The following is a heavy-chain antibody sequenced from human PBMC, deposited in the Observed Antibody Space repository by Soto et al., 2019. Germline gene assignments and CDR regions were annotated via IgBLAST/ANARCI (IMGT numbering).Heavy chain of an antibody. D-gene: IGHD3-10*01. Sequence: SETLFLTCTISGGSFGTNYWSWIRQAPGKALEWIGYTYHTGSTKYNPSLKSRATISVDTSKNQFSLTLNSATAADTAVYYCATDSAGRGPFDPWGQGILVTVSS. CDR1: GGSFGTNY. J-gene: IGHJ5*02. V-gene: IGHV4-59*13. CDR2: TYHTGST. CDR3: ATDSAGRGPFDP.